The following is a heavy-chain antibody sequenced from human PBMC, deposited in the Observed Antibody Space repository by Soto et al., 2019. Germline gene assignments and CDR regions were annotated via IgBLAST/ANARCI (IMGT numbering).Heavy chain of an antibody. CDR2: IYYSGST. CDR3: ARGGGVSSSWYSYGMDV. V-gene: IGHV4-59*01. Sequence: SETLSLTCTVSGGSISSYYWSWIRQPPGKGLEWIGYIYYSGSTNYNPSLKSRVTISVDTSKNQFSLKLSSVTAADTAVYYCARGGGVSSSWYSYGMDVWGQGTTVTVSS. D-gene: IGHD6-13*01. J-gene: IGHJ6*02. CDR1: GGSISSYY.